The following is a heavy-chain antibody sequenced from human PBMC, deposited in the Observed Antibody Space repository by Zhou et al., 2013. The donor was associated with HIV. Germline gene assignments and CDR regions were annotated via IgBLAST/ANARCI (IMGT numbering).Heavy chain of an antibody. CDR2: INPNSGNT. CDR3: ARGDIVVAATAFDI. J-gene: IGHJ3*02. V-gene: IGHV1-8*02. CDR1: GYTFTGYY. D-gene: IGHD2-15*01. Sequence: QVQLVQSGAEVKKPGASVKVSCKASGYTFTGYYMHWVRQAPGQGLEWMGWINPNSGNTGYAQKFQGRVTMTRNTSISTAYMELSSLRSEDTAVYYCARGDIVVAATAFDIWGQGTMVTVSS.